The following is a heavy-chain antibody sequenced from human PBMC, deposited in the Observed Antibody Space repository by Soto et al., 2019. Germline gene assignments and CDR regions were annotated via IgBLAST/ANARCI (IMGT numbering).Heavy chain of an antibody. Sequence: PSETLSLTCTVSGGSISSYYWSWIRQPPGKGLEWIGYIYYSGSTNYNPSLKSRVTISVDTSKNQFSLKLSSVTAADTAVYYCARSPLYYDFWSGSTPCNWFDPWGQGTMVTVSS. J-gene: IGHJ5*02. CDR3: ARSPLYYDFWSGSTPCNWFDP. CDR1: GGSISSYY. CDR2: IYYSGST. D-gene: IGHD3-3*01. V-gene: IGHV4-59*01.